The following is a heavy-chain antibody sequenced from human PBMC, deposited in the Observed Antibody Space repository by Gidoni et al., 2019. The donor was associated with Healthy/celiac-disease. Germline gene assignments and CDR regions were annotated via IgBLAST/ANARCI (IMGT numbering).Heavy chain of an antibody. Sequence: QVQLVQSGAEVKKPGSSVKVSCQASGGTFSSYAISWVRQAPGQGLEWMGRIIPILGIANYAQKFQGRVTITADKSTSTAYMELSSLRSEDTAVYYCARVVRVGDNVIDYWGQGTLVTVSS. D-gene: IGHD1-26*01. CDR3: ARVVRVGDNVIDY. CDR2: IIPILGIA. V-gene: IGHV1-69*04. J-gene: IGHJ4*02. CDR1: GGTFSSYA.